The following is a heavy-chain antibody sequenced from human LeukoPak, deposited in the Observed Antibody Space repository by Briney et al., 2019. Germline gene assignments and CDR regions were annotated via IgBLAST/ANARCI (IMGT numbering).Heavy chain of an antibody. D-gene: IGHD4-11*01. CDR1: GFTFSSSG. J-gene: IGHJ6*02. V-gene: IGHV3-30*18. CDR3: AKDYGYYSSYYYGMDV. Sequence: GGSLRLSCAASGFTFSSSGMHWVRQAPGKGLEWVAVVSYDGRNKYYADSVKGRFTISRDNSKNTLCMQMNSLRAEDTAVYYCAKDYGYYSSYYYGMDVWGQGTTVTVSS. CDR2: VSYDGRNK.